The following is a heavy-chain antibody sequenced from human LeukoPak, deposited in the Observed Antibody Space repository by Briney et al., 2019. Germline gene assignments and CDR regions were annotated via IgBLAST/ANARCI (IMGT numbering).Heavy chain of an antibody. CDR2: INPNSGGT. D-gene: IGHD3-22*01. CDR3: ARDGLYYYDSSGYYY. J-gene: IGHJ4*02. CDR1: GYTFTGYY. Sequence: GASVKVSCKASGYTFTGYYMHWVRQAPGQGLEWMGWINPNSGGTNYAQKFQGRVTMTRDTSISTAYMELSRLRSDDTAVYYCARDGLYYYDSSGYYYWGQGTLVTVSS. V-gene: IGHV1-2*02.